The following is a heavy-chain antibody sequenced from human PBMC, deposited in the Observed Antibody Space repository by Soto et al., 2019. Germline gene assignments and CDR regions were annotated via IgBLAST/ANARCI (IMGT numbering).Heavy chain of an antibody. Sequence: DVQLLESGGDLVQPGGSLRLSCAASGVTFSSYAMSWVRQAPGKGLEWVSSVSAGGDMTYYSDSVKGRFTISRDNSNNALLLEMHSLRAEDPALYYCARGDRGGSGSPASYYYSGVDVWGQGTAVTVSS. CDR1: GVTFSSYA. J-gene: IGHJ6*02. D-gene: IGHD3-10*01. V-gene: IGHV3-23*01. CDR2: VSAGGDMT. CDR3: ARGDRGGSGSPASYYYSGVDV.